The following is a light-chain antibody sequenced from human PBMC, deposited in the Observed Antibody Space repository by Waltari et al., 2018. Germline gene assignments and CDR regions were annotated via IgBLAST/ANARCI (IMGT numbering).Light chain of an antibody. CDR1: QSISSY. CDR2: AAS. Sequence: DIQMTQSPSSLSASVGDRVTITFRASQSISSYLNWYQQKPGKAPKPLIYAASSLQSGVPSRFSGSGSGTDFTLTISSLQPEDFATYYCQQSYSTPGTFGQGTKVEIK. J-gene: IGKJ1*01. CDR3: QQSYSTPGT. V-gene: IGKV1-39*01.